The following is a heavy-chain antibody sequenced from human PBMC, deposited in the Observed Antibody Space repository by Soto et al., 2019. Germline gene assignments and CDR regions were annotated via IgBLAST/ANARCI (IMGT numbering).Heavy chain of an antibody. V-gene: IGHV4-39*01. CDR1: GSSISSYY. CDR3: ARPHYCSSTSCYVGY. CDR2: IYYSGST. Sequence: SETLSLTCTVSGSSISSYYLGWIRQPPGKGLEWIGSIYYSGSTYYNPSLKSRVTISVDTSKNQFSLKLSSVTAADTAVYYCARPHYCSSTSCYVGYWGQGTLVTVSS. J-gene: IGHJ4*02. D-gene: IGHD2-2*01.